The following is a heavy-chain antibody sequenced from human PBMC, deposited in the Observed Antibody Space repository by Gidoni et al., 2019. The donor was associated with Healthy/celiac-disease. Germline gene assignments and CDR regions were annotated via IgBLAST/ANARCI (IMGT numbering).Heavy chain of an antibody. V-gene: IGHV1-58*01. CDR3: AATLIGDYYYYYGMDV. CDR1: GFTFTSSA. CDR2: IVVGSGNT. D-gene: IGHD3-10*01. Sequence: QMQLVQSGPEVKKPGTSVKVSCKASGFTFTSSAVQWVRQARGQRLEWIGWIVVGSGNTNYAQKFQERVTITRDMSTSTAYMELSSLRSEDTAVYYCAATLIGDYYYYYGMDVWAKGPRSPSP. J-gene: IGHJ6*02.